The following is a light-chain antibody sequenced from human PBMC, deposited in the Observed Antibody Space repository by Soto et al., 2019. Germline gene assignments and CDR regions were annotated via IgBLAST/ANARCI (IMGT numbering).Light chain of an antibody. Sequence: QSVLTQPASVSGFPGQSITISCTGTTSDVGGLNYVSWYQHHPGNAPKLLIYEVTNRPSGVSDRFSGSKSDNTASLTVSGLQAEDESDYYCSSYTTSSTRVFGGGTKLTVL. V-gene: IGLV2-14*01. CDR2: EVT. CDR1: TSDVGGLNY. J-gene: IGLJ3*02. CDR3: SSYTTSSTRV.